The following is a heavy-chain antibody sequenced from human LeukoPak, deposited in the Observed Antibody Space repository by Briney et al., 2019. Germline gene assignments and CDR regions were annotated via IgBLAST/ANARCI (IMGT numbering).Heavy chain of an antibody. Sequence: PSETLSLTCAVYGGSFSGYDWSWIRQPPGKGLEWIGEINHSGSTYYNPSLKSRVTISVDTSKNQFSLKLSSVTAADTAVYYCARVLEGATDYWGQGTLVTVSS. D-gene: IGHD1-26*01. CDR2: INHSGST. J-gene: IGHJ4*02. V-gene: IGHV4-34*01. CDR3: ARVLEGATDY. CDR1: GGSFSGYD.